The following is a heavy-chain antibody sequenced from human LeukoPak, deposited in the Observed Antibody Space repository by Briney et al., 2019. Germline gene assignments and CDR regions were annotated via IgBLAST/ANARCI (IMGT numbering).Heavy chain of an antibody. CDR3: ATGRGVGATMLGY. CDR2: FDPEDGET. CDR1: GYTLTELS. J-gene: IGHJ4*02. Sequence: ASVKVSCKVSGYTLTELSMQWVRQAPGKGLEWRGGFDPEDGETIYAQKFQGRVTMTEDTSTGTAYMELSSLRSEDTAVYYCATGRGVGATMLGYWGQGTLVTVSS. D-gene: IGHD1-26*01. V-gene: IGHV1-24*01.